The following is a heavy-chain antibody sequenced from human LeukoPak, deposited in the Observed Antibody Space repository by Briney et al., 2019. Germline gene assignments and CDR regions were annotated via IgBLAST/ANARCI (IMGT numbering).Heavy chain of an antibody. CDR1: GFTVSSNY. CDR3: ARGYDFWSGIPFDY. CDR2: IYSGGST. D-gene: IGHD3-3*01. J-gene: IGHJ4*02. Sequence: PGGSLRLSCAASGFTVSSNYMSWVRQAPGKGLEWVSVIYSGGSTYYADSVKGRFTISRDNSKNTLYLQMNSLRAEDTAVYYCARGYDFWSGIPFDYWGQGTLVTVSS. V-gene: IGHV3-66*02.